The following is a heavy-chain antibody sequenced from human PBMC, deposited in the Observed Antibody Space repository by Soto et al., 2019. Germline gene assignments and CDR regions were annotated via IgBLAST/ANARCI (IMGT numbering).Heavy chain of an antibody. Sequence: PGGSLRLSCAASGFTFSGSSVHWVRQASGKGLEWVGRIRNKANSYATAYTASVRGRFTISRDDSKNTAFLKMNSLNTEDTAVYYCISHSPEDMIRTWGQGTLVTVSS. V-gene: IGHV3-73*01. CDR3: ISHSPEDMIRT. J-gene: IGHJ4*02. CDR2: IRNKANSYAT. CDR1: GFTFSGSS. D-gene: IGHD2-15*01.